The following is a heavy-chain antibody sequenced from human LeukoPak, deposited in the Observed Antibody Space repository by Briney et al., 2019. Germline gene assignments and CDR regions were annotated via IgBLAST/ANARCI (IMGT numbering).Heavy chain of an antibody. CDR2: INPNSGGT. D-gene: IGHD6-13*01. V-gene: IGHV1-2*02. CDR1: GYTFTGYY. Sequence: ASVKVSCKASGYTFTGYYMHWVRQAPGQGLEWMGWINPNSGGTNYAQKFQGRVTMTRDTSISTAYMELSRLRSDDTAVYSCARGGIAAAGFYFYYYMDVWGKGTTVTIS. CDR3: ARGGIAAAGFYFYYYMDV. J-gene: IGHJ6*03.